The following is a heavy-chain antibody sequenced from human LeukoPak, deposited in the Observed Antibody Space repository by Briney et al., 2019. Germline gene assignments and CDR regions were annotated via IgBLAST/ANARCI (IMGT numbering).Heavy chain of an antibody. CDR1: GYSFTSHW. CDR2: IYPGDSDT. CDR3: ARLPPPRRGYSYGLDY. D-gene: IGHD5-18*01. J-gene: IGHJ4*02. V-gene: IGHV5-51*01. Sequence: GESLKISCKGSGYSFTSHWIGWVRQMPGKGLEWMGIIYPGDSDTRYSPSFQGQVTISADKSISTAYLQWSSLKASDTAMYYCARLPPPRRGYSYGLDYWGQGTLVTVSS.